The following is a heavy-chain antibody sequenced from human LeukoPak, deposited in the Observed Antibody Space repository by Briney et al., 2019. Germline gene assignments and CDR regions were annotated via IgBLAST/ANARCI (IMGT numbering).Heavy chain of an antibody. Sequence: GGSLRLSCAASGFTFSNSAMSWVRQAPGKGLECVSAISGSGGTTYYADSVKGRFTISRDNSKTTLYLQMNSLRDEDTAVYYCAKRRSRNTGPFESWGQGTLVTVSP. CDR3: AKRRSRNTGPFES. V-gene: IGHV3-23*01. CDR1: GFTFSNSA. CDR2: ISGSGGTT. J-gene: IGHJ5*01. D-gene: IGHD5-18*01.